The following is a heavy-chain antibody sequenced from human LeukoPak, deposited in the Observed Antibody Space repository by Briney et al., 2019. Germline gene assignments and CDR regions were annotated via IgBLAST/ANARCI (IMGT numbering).Heavy chain of an antibody. J-gene: IGHJ4*02. V-gene: IGHV4-39*07. Sequence: SETLSLTCTVSGGSISSSSYYWGWIRQPPGKGLEWIGSIYYSGSTYYNPSLKSRVTISVDTSKNQFSLKLSSVAAADTAVYYCARVILGAKYYYDSSGYLDYWGQGTLVTVSS. CDR3: ARVILGAKYYYDSSGYLDY. CDR1: GGSISSSSYY. CDR2: IYYSGST. D-gene: IGHD3-22*01.